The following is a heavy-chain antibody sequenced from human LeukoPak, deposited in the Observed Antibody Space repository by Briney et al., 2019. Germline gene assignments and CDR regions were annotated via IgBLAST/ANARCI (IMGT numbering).Heavy chain of an antibody. CDR2: IYHNGNS. J-gene: IGHJ4*02. V-gene: IGHV4-59*01. CDR3: ARDGGLQSHFDY. D-gene: IGHD5-24*01. Sequence: AQTLSLTCSVFGDSFNEYYWNWVRQTPGKGVQWVGYIYHNGNSNYNPSLKGRLTISVDTAKNKYSLKLTSVTAADAAVYYCARDGGLQSHFDYWGQGALVTVSS. CDR1: GDSFNEYY.